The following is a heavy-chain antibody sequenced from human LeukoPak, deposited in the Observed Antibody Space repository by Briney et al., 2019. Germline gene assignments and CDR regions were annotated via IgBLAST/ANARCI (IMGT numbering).Heavy chain of an antibody. V-gene: IGHV3-23*01. D-gene: IGHD2-21*02. CDR1: GFTFSNYG. CDR3: AKDFTYCGGDCSDAFDI. J-gene: IGHJ3*02. Sequence: GGTLRLSCAASGFTFSNYGMNWVRQAPGKGLEWVSGITGSGGNTYYADSVKGRFTISRDNSKNTLYLQMNSLRAEDTAVYYCAKDFTYCGGDCSDAFDIWGQGTMVTVSS. CDR2: ITGSGGNT.